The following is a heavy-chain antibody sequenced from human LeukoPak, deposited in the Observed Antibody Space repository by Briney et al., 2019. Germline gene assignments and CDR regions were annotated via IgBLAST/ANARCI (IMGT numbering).Heavy chain of an antibody. D-gene: IGHD2/OR15-2a*01. Sequence: PSETLSLTCAVSGVSVSGDYWSWIRQPPGKGLERIGYIYYTGNTDYNPSLKSRVTVSMDTSKNQFSLKLTSVTAADTAVYYCARHPFSTPFDFWGQGTLVTVSS. CDR2: IYYTGNT. CDR1: GVSVSGDY. J-gene: IGHJ4*02. V-gene: IGHV4-59*08. CDR3: ARHPFSTPFDF.